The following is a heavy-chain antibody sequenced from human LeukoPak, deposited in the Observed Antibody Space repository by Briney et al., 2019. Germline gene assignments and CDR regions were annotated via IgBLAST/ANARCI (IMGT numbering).Heavy chain of an antibody. CDR2: ISYDGSNK. CDR1: GFTFSSCA. CDR3: ARAGRGNYGDYYFDY. V-gene: IGHV3-30*04. D-gene: IGHD4-17*01. Sequence: GGSLRLSCAASGFTFSSCAMHWVRQAPGKGLGWVAVISYDGSNKYYADSVKGRFTISRDNSKNTLYLQMNSLRAEDTAVYYCARAGRGNYGDYYFDYWGQGTLVTVSS. J-gene: IGHJ4*02.